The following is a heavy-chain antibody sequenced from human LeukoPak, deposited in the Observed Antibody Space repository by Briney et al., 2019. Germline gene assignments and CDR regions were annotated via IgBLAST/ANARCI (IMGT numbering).Heavy chain of an antibody. V-gene: IGHV1-69*04. J-gene: IGHJ4*02. CDR1: GGTFSSYT. CDR3: ARDYSSSSGGFDY. CDR2: IIPILGIA. Sequence: ASVKVSCKASGGTFSSYTISWVRQAPGQGLEWMGRIIPILGIANYAQKFQGRVTITADKSTGTAYMELSSLRSEDTAVYYCARDYSSSSGGFDYWGQGTLVTVSS. D-gene: IGHD6-6*01.